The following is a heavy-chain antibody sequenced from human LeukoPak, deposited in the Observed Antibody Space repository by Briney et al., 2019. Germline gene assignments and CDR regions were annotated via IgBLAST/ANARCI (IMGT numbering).Heavy chain of an antibody. CDR3: AKTYSGSWYGSPQPYFDY. Sequence: TGGSLRLSCAASGFPFSSYGMNWVRQAPGKGLEWVTFMQYDGSNKFYADSVKGRFTISRDNSKNTLYLQMNSLRGEDTAVYYCAKTYSGSWYGSPQPYFDYWGQGTLVTVSS. D-gene: IGHD6-13*01. CDR1: GFPFSSYG. V-gene: IGHV3-30*02. J-gene: IGHJ4*02. CDR2: MQYDGSNK.